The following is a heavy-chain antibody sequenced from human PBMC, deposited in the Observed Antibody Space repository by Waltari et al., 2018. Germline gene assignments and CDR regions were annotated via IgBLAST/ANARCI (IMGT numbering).Heavy chain of an antibody. Sequence: QVQLLQSGAEVKKPGASVTVSCQASGYTFTTYEINWGRQVSGQGLEWMGWMNPNTGDTGFAQRFQGRVTMTRDTSSNTAYMELGTLTSEDTALYYCARGRNVYAGFDYNWFDPWGPGTLVTVSS. J-gene: IGHJ5*02. V-gene: IGHV1-8*02. CDR1: GYTFTTYE. CDR3: ARGRNVYAGFDYNWFDP. CDR2: MNPNTGDT. D-gene: IGHD5-12*01.